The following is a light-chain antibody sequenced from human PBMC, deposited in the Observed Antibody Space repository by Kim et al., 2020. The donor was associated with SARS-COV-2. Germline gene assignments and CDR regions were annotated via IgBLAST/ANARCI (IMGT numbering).Light chain of an antibody. J-gene: IGLJ3*02. V-gene: IGLV2-11*03. CDR3: CSYAGSSSLV. CDR1: SSDVGGYND. CDR2: GVT. Sequence: GQSVTIPCTGTSSDVGGYNDVSWYQQHPGKAPKLMTYGVTERPSGVPDRFSGSKSGNTASLTISGLQAEDEADYYCCSYAGSSSLVFGGGTKVTVL.